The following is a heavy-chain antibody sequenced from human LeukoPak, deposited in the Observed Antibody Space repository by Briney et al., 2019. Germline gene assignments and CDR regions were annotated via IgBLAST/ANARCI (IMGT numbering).Heavy chain of an antibody. CDR1: GGSISSGGYY. CDR3: ARALYDSSGYRYYFDY. Sequence: SETLSLTCTVSGGSISSGGYYWSWIRQHPGKGLEWIGYIYYSGSTYYNPSLKSRVTISVDTSKNQFSLKLSSVTAADTAVYYCARALYDSSGYRYYFDYWGQGTLVTVSS. D-gene: IGHD3-22*01. V-gene: IGHV4-31*03. J-gene: IGHJ4*02. CDR2: IYYSGST.